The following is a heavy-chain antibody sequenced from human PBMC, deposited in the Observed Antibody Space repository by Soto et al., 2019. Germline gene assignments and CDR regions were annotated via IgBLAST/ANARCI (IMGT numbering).Heavy chain of an antibody. J-gene: IGHJ5*02. CDR1: GYTFTSYG. CDR2: ISAYNGNT. D-gene: IGHD2-2*01. Sequence: QVQLVQSGAEVKKPGASVKVSCKASGYTFTSYGISWVRQAPGQGLEWMGWISAYNGNTNYAPKLQGRVTMTTDTSTSTAYMELRSLRSDDTAVYYCARDRRGIVVVPAANAWFDPWGQGTLVTVSS. V-gene: IGHV1-18*04. CDR3: ARDRRGIVVVPAANAWFDP.